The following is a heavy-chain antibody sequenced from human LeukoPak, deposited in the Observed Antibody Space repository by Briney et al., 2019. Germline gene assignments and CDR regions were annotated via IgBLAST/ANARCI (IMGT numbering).Heavy chain of an antibody. J-gene: IGHJ3*02. CDR2: IYSGGST. Sequence: GGSLRLSCAASGFTVSSNYMSWVRQAPGKGLEWVSVIYSGGSTYYADSVKGRFTISRDNSKNTLYLQMNSLRAEDTAVYYCARDRPPGHHAFDIWGQGTMVTVSS. V-gene: IGHV3-53*01. CDR1: GFTVSSNY. CDR3: ARDRPPGHHAFDI.